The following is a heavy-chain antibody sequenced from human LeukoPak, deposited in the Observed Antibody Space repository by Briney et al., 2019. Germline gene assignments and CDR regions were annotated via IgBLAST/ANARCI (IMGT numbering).Heavy chain of an antibody. CDR3: ATDRSWELRANYYGMDV. D-gene: IGHD1-26*01. CDR2: FDPEDSET. CDR1: GYTLTELS. V-gene: IGHV1-24*01. Sequence: GASVKVSCKVSGYTLTELSMHWVRQAPGKGLEWMGGFDPEDSETIYAQKFQGRVTMTEDRSTDTAYMELSSLRSEDTAVYYCATDRSWELRANYYGMDVWGQGTTVTVSS. J-gene: IGHJ6*02.